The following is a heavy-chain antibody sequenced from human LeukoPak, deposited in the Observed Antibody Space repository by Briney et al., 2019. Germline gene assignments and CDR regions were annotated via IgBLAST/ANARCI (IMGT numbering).Heavy chain of an antibody. V-gene: IGHV1-69*05. D-gene: IGHD2-8*02. CDR3: ASSSTELVGGYNWFDP. CDR1: GGTFSSYA. Sequence: EASVKVSCKASGGTFSSYAISWVRQAPGQGLEWMGGIIPIFGTANYAQKFQGRVTITTDESTSTAYMELSSLRSEDTAVYYCASSSTELVGGYNWFDPWGLGTLVTVSS. J-gene: IGHJ5*02. CDR2: IIPIFGTA.